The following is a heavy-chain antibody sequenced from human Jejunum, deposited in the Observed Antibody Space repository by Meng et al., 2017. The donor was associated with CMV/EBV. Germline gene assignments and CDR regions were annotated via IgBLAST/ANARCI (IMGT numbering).Heavy chain of an antibody. CDR1: GYTFTDFG. Sequence: QVGLVRSGPEVKKPGASVGVSCKTSGYTFTDFGISWVRQAPGQELEWMGWTSAYNTHTNYAQKFQDRFTMTTDTSTNTAYMELRNLRSDDTAIYYCARGTGAGNYWGPGTLVTVSS. D-gene: IGHD1-26*01. J-gene: IGHJ4*02. V-gene: IGHV1-18*01. CDR3: ARGTGAGNY. CDR2: TSAYNTHT.